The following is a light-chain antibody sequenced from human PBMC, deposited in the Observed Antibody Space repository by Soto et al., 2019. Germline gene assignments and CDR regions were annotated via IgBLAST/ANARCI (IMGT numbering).Light chain of an antibody. Sequence: EIVLTQSPGTLSLSPVERATLSCRASQSVSSSYLAWYQQTPGQAPRLLIYGASSRATGIPDRFSGSGSGTDFTLTISRLEPEDFAVYYCQQYGSLWFTFGPGTKVDIK. CDR1: QSVSSSY. V-gene: IGKV3-20*01. CDR2: GAS. CDR3: QQYGSLWFT. J-gene: IGKJ3*01.